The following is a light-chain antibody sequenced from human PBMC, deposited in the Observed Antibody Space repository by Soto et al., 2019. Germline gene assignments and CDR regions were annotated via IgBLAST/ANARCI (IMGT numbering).Light chain of an antibody. CDR1: QSVSSNY. Sequence: ETVLTQSPGTLSLSPGERATLSCRASQSVSSNYLAWYQHKPGQAPRLLIYGASNRATGIPDRFSGSGSGTAFTLTISRLEPADFAVYYCQQYVTSPPSWTFGQGTKVEVK. J-gene: IGKJ1*01. CDR3: QQYVTSPPSWT. CDR2: GAS. V-gene: IGKV3-20*01.